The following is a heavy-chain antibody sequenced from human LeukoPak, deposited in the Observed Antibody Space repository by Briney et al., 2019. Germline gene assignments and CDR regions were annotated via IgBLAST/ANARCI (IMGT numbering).Heavy chain of an antibody. CDR2: IYYSGST. Sequence: SETLSLTCTVSGVSISSSYYYWGWIRQPPGKGLEWIGSIYYSGSTYYNPSLKSRVTISVDTSKNQFSLKLRSVTAADTAVYYCAREGGVDGYSFDYWGQGTLVTVSS. V-gene: IGHV4-39*02. D-gene: IGHD5-24*01. CDR1: GVSISSSYYY. CDR3: AREGGVDGYSFDY. J-gene: IGHJ4*02.